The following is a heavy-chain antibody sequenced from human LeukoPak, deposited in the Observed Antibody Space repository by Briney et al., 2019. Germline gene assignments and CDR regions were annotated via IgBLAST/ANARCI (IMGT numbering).Heavy chain of an antibody. CDR3: ARVVYGSGSYSWFDP. D-gene: IGHD3-10*01. V-gene: IGHV1-69*01. CDR1: GGTFSSYA. J-gene: IGHJ5*02. CDR2: IIPIFGTA. Sequence: ASVKVSCKASGGTFSSYATSWVRQAPGQGLEWMGGIIPIFGTANYAQKFQGRVTITADESTSTAYMELSSLRSEDTAVYYCARVVYGSGSYSWFDPWGQGTLVTVSS.